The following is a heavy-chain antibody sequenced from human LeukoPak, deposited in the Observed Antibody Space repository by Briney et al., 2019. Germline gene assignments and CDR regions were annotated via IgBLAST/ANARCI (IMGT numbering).Heavy chain of an antibody. CDR1: GGSISSGSYY. CDR2: IYTSEST. J-gene: IGHJ5*02. D-gene: IGHD1-20*01. V-gene: IGHV4-61*09. CDR3: ASLTRTMGFDP. Sequence: PSENLSLTCTVSGGSISSGSYYWSWLRQPAGKGLEWNGHIYTSESTNYNPSLKSRVTISVDTSKNQFSLKLSSVTAADTAVYYWASLTRTMGFDPWGQGTRVTVSS.